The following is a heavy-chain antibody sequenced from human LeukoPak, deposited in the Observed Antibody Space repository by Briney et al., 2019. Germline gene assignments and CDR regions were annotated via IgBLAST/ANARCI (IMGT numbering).Heavy chain of an antibody. CDR3: ARDKRRATIFGVVQHGNYYGMDV. Sequence: PSETLSLTCTVSGGSISSYYWSWIRQPAGKGLEWIGRIYTSGSTNYNPSFKSRVTMSVDTSKNQFSLKLSSVTAADTAVYYCARDKRRATIFGVVQHGNYYGMDVWGQGTTVTVSS. J-gene: IGHJ6*02. D-gene: IGHD3-3*01. V-gene: IGHV4-4*07. CDR1: GGSISSYY. CDR2: IYTSGST.